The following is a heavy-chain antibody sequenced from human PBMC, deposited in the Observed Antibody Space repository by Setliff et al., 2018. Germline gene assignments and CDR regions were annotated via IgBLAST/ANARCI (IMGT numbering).Heavy chain of an antibody. D-gene: IGHD6-19*01. CDR1: GFTFSTYR. Sequence: GSLRLSCAASGFTFSTYRMHWIRQPPGKGLEWIGFIFYSGDTNSNPSLKSRVTMSVDTSKNQLSLNLRSVTAADTAVYYCARAISGWYSAHYYYMDVWGKGTTVTVSS. CDR3: ARAISGWYSAHYYYMDV. CDR2: IFYSGDT. V-gene: IGHV4-59*08. J-gene: IGHJ6*03.